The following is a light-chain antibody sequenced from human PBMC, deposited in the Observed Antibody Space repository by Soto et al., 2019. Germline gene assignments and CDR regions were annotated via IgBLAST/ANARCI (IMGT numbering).Light chain of an antibody. CDR3: QQANSYPWT. Sequence: QSPSSVSASVGDSVTIICRASQGVSDWVAWYQQKPGEAPKLMIYGSSSLLSGVPSRFSGTRSGTDFTLTISSLQPEDVATYYCQQANSYPWTLGQGTKVDIK. CDR2: GSS. CDR1: QGVSDW. J-gene: IGKJ1*01. V-gene: IGKV1-12*01.